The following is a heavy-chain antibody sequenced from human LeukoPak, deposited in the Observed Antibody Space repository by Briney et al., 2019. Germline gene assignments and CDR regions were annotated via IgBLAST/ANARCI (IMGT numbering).Heavy chain of an antibody. Sequence: QPGRSLRLSCAASGFTFGEYAMHWVRQAPGKGLEWVAVISYDGRQKFYGDSVKGRFTISRDNPKNTLYLQMNSLRAEDTAVYYCTEHGSSSSSRGYFDYWGQGALVTVSS. D-gene: IGHD6-6*01. CDR2: ISYDGRQK. CDR3: TEHGSSSSSRGYFDY. V-gene: IGHV3-30*14. J-gene: IGHJ4*02. CDR1: GFTFGEYA.